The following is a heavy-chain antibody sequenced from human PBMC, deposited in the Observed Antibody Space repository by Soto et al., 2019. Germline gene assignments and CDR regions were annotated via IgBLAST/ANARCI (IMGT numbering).Heavy chain of an antibody. CDR3: AKDRLHFVTMVRGVPDY. CDR1: GFTFNNYA. CDR2: ISNDGSNK. J-gene: IGHJ4*02. D-gene: IGHD3-10*01. Sequence: GGSLRLSCAASGFTFNNYAMHWVRQAPGKGLEWVAVISNDGSNKYYADSVKGRFTISRDNSKNTLYLQMNSLRAEDTAVYYCAKDRLHFVTMVRGVPDYWGQGTLVTVSS. V-gene: IGHV3-30-3*01.